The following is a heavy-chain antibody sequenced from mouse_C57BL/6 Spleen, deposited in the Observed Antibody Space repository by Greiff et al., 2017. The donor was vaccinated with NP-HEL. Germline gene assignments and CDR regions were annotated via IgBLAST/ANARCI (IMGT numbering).Heavy chain of an antibody. CDR1: GFTFSDYG. J-gene: IGHJ3*01. CDR2: ISSGSSTI. Sequence: EVKLMESGGGLVKPGGSLKLSCAASGFTFSDYGMHWVRQAPEKGLEWVAYISSGSSTIYYADTVKGRFTISRDNAKNTLFLQMTSLRSEDTAMYYCARDSYPFAYWGQGTLVTVSA. D-gene: IGHD2-12*01. CDR3: ARDSYPFAY. V-gene: IGHV5-17*01.